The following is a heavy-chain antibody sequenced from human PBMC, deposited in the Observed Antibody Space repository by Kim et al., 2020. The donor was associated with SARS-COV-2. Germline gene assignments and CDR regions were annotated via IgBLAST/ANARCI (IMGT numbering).Heavy chain of an antibody. CDR3: AKDLYLCARGWSYRGAF. Sequence: GGSLRLSCAASGFTFSSYAMSWVRQAPGKGLEWVSAISGSGSTTYYASSVKGRFTFSHDYSKKTQFLQINSLAAEAAADYFSAKDLYLCARGWSYRGAF. CDR1: GFTFSSYA. J-gene: IGHJ3*01. CDR2: ISGSGSTT. D-gene: IGHD6-19*01. V-gene: IGHV3-23*01.